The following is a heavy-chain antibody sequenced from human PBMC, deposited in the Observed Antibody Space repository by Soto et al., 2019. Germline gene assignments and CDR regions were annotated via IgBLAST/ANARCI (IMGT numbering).Heavy chain of an antibody. Sequence: SETLSLTCAVYGGSFSGYYWSWIRQPPGKGLEWIGEINHSGSTNYNPSLKSRVTISVDTSKNQFSLKLSSVTAADTAVYYCARPVVVVAATGAFDIWGQGTMVTVSS. CDR1: GGSFSGYY. D-gene: IGHD2-15*01. CDR2: INHSGST. V-gene: IGHV4-34*01. CDR3: ARPVVVVAATGAFDI. J-gene: IGHJ3*02.